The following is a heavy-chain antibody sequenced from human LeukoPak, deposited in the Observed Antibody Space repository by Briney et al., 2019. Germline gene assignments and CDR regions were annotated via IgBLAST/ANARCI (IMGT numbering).Heavy chain of an antibody. Sequence: GGSLRLSCAASGFTFSRYAMNWVRQAPGKGLEWVSCISSGSTYLYYADSVKGRFTISRDDAKNSLYLQMNSLRAEDTAVYYCARESNEYADYVGGYWGQGTLVAVSS. V-gene: IGHV3-21*01. D-gene: IGHD4-17*01. CDR2: ISSGSTYL. CDR3: ARESNEYADYVGGY. J-gene: IGHJ4*02. CDR1: GFTFSRYA.